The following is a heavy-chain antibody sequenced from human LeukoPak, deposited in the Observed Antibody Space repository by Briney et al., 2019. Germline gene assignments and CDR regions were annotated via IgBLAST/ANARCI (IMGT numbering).Heavy chain of an antibody. Sequence: GGSLRLSCAASGFTFASYAMSWVRQAPGKGLGWVSAFSGSGGSTYYADSVKGRFTISRDNSKNTLYLQMNSLRAEDTAVYYCAKSSPPPLRYWGQGTLVTVSS. V-gene: IGHV3-23*01. CDR2: FSGSGGST. CDR1: GFTFASYA. CDR3: AKSSPPPLRY. J-gene: IGHJ4*02.